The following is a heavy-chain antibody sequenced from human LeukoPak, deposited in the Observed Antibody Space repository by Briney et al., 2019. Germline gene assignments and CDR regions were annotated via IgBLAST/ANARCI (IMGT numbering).Heavy chain of an antibody. Sequence: KPSETLSLTCAIYGGSFSGNYWSWIRQPPGKGLEWIGEIDPSGTTNYNPSLKSRVTISGDRSKNQFSLNLTSVTAADTAVYYCAGDTDDYSYMDVWGKGTTVTVSS. J-gene: IGHJ6*03. V-gene: IGHV4-34*01. D-gene: IGHD3-10*01. CDR1: GGSFSGNY. CDR3: AGDTDDYSYMDV. CDR2: IDPSGTT.